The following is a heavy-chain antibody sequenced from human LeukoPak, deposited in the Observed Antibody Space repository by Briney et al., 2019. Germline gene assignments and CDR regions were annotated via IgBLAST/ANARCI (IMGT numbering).Heavy chain of an antibody. CDR3: ARGGGGYTLYSFDY. CDR1: GASIRSGDHH. J-gene: IGHJ4*02. Sequence: SETLSLTCTVSGASIRSGDHHWSWLRQSAGKGLEWIGYIYFSGSRSSNPSLRSRLTISVDTSKNQFSLKLSSITVADTAIYYCARGGGGYTLYSFDYWGEGALVTVSS. V-gene: IGHV4-30-4*01. CDR2: IYFSGSR. D-gene: IGHD3-22*01.